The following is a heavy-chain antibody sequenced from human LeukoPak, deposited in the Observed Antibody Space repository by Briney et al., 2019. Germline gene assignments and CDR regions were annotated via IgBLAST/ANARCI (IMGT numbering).Heavy chain of an antibody. V-gene: IGHV4-34*01. CDR1: GGSFSSHY. Sequence: SETLSLTCGVSGGSFSSHYWTWIRQPPGKGRECIGEINPRGSTNYNPSLESRVTVSADTSRNQLSLSLTSVTAADSAVYFCARGLRQGSAWSWGPKEKSYQYMDVWGTGTTVIVSS. CDR2: INPRGST. J-gene: IGHJ6*04. CDR3: ARGLRQGSAWSWGPKEKSYQYMDV. D-gene: IGHD6-19*01.